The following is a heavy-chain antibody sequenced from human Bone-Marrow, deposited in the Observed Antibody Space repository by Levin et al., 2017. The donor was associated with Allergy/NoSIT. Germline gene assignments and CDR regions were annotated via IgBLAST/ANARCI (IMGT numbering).Heavy chain of an antibody. V-gene: IGHV1-2*02. CDR3: ARLTDY. Sequence: ASVKVSCKTSGYTFSDYYIHWVRQAPGQGLERMGWINPRNGKTNFAQQFRGRVTLTRDTSITTVFMEMRGLRSDDTALYYCARLTDYWGRGTLVTVSS. CDR1: GYTFSDYY. J-gene: IGHJ4*02. CDR2: INPRNGKT.